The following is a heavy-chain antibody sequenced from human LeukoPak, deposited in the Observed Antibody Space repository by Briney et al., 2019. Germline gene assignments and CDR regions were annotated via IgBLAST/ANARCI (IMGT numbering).Heavy chain of an antibody. Sequence: GSLRLSCAASGFIFSSYWMHWVRQAPGKGLVWVPRINSDGSSITYADSVKGRFTISRDNAKNTLYLQMNSLRVEDTAVYYCAREGRVSGYDFDCWGQGALVTVSS. CDR2: INSDGSSI. CDR3: AREGRVSGYDFDC. CDR1: GFIFSSYW. D-gene: IGHD5-12*01. J-gene: IGHJ4*02. V-gene: IGHV3-74*03.